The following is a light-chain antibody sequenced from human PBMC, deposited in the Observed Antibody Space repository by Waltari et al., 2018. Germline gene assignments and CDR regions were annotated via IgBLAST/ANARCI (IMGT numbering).Light chain of an antibody. J-gene: IGKJ2*01. CDR2: GAS. CDR3: QQYNNWRT. V-gene: IGKV3-15*01. Sequence: EVLMTQSPATLSVSPGERATLSCRASQSISRNLAWYQQKPGQAPRLLIYGASTRAPGIPARFSDSGSGTDFTLSISSLQSEDVAVYYCQQYNNWRTFGQGTKLEMK. CDR1: QSISRN.